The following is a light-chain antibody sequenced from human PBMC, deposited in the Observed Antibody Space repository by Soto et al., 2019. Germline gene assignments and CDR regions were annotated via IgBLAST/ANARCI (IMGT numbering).Light chain of an antibody. CDR3: HLYIRYSPYS. Sequence: DIQMTQFPSTLSASIGDRVTITCRASQTISSSLAWYQQKPGKAPKLLIYKASNLETGVPSRFSGSGSGTEFALTISSVQPGDFVTYHCHLYIRYSPYSFGQGTRLEIK. V-gene: IGKV1-5*03. CDR2: KAS. CDR1: QTISSS. J-gene: IGKJ2*01.